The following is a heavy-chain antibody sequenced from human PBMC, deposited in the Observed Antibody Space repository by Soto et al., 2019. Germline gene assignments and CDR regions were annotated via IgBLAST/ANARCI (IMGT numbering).Heavy chain of an antibody. CDR3: AKDRHGDYDYYYYYMDV. J-gene: IGHJ6*03. D-gene: IGHD4-17*01. V-gene: IGHV3-30*18. Sequence: QVQLVESGGGVVQPGRSLRLSCAASGFTFSSYGMHWVRQAPGKGLEWVAVISYDGSNKYYADSVKGRFTISRDNSKNTLYLQMNSLRAEDTAVYYRAKDRHGDYDYYYYYMDVWGKGTTVTVSS. CDR1: GFTFSSYG. CDR2: ISYDGSNK.